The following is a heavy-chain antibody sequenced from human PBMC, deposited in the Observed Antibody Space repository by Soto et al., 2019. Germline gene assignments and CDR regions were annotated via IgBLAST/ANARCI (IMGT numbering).Heavy chain of an antibody. CDR3: AKDPNGDYLGAFDS. V-gene: IGHV3-64*04. D-gene: IGHD4-17*01. Sequence: GGSLRLSCSASGFTFSIYAIHWVRQAPGKGLEYVSTISPNGDSTYYADSVKGRFAISRDNSKNTLYLQMNSLRVEDTARYYCAKDPNGDYLGAFDSWGQGTRVTVSS. CDR2: ISPNGDST. J-gene: IGHJ4*02. CDR1: GFTFSIYA.